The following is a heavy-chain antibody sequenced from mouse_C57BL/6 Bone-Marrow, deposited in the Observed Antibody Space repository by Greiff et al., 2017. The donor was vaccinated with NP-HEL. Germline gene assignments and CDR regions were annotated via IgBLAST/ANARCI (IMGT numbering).Heavy chain of an antibody. Sequence: QVQLKQSGAELVMPGASVKLSCKASGYTFTSYWMHWVKQRPGQGLEWIGEIDPSDSYTNYNQKFKGKSTLTVDKSSSTAYMQLSSLTSEDSAVYYCARQFITTVVAHFDVWGTGTTVTVSS. J-gene: IGHJ1*03. CDR3: ARQFITTVVAHFDV. V-gene: IGHV1-69*01. CDR2: IDPSDSYT. D-gene: IGHD1-1*01. CDR1: GYTFTSYW.